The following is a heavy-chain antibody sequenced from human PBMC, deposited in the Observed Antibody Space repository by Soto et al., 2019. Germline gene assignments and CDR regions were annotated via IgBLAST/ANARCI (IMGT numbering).Heavy chain of an antibody. J-gene: IGHJ1*01. V-gene: IGHV3-66*01. CDR1: GFTVSSNY. CDR3: ARDRRAVAGNPEDFQH. Sequence: EVQLVESGGGLVQPGGSLRLSCAASGFTVSSNYMSWVRQAPGKGLEWVSVIYSGGSTYYADSVKGRFTISRDNSKNTLYLQMNSLRAEDTAVYYCARDRRAVAGNPEDFQHWGQGTLVTVSS. CDR2: IYSGGST. D-gene: IGHD6-19*01.